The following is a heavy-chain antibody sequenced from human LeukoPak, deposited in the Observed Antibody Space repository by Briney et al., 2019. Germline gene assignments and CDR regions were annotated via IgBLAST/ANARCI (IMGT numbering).Heavy chain of an antibody. Sequence: GGSLRLSCAASGFTLSSYAMSWVRQAPGKGLEWVSGISRSGGSTYYADSVKGRFTISRDNAKNSLYLQMNSLRAEDTAVYYCARGVRDFDYWGQGTLVTVSA. CDR3: ARGVRDFDY. CDR1: GFTLSSYA. D-gene: IGHD3-3*01. J-gene: IGHJ4*02. CDR2: ISRSGGST. V-gene: IGHV3-23*01.